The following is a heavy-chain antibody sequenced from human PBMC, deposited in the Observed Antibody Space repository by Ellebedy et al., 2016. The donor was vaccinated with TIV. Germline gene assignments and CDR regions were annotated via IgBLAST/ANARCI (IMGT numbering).Heavy chain of an antibody. CDR1: GFTFSSYG. Sequence: PGGSLRLSCAASGFTFSSYGMHWVRQAPGKGLEWVAVIWYDGSNKYYADSVKGRFTISRDNSKNTLYLQMNSLRAEDTAVYYCAREAQSGPKRSAIRYWGQGTLVTVSS. D-gene: IGHD2-21*01. V-gene: IGHV3-33*01. CDR2: IWYDGSNK. CDR3: AREAQSGPKRSAIRY. J-gene: IGHJ4*02.